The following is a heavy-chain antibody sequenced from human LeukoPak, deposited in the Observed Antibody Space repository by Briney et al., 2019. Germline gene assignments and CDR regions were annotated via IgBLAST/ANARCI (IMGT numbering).Heavy chain of an antibody. D-gene: IGHD7-27*01. V-gene: IGHV1-2*02. Sequence: ASVKVSCKASGFTFTDHYMHWVRQAPGQGLEWMGWINGKRGDTNYAQNFQDRVTMTRDTSTSTVYMELSRLTVDNTAVYYCARDHDWGVDYWGQGTLVTVSS. CDR1: GFTFTDHY. J-gene: IGHJ4*02. CDR2: INGKRGDT. CDR3: ARDHDWGVDY.